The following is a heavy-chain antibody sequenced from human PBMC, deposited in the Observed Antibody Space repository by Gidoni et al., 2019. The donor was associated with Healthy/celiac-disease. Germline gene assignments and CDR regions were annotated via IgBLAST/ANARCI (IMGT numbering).Heavy chain of an antibody. CDR1: GFPLSTSGVG. J-gene: IGHJ4*02. V-gene: IGHV2-5*02. CDR2: IYWDDDK. Sequence: QITLKESGPTLVKPTQTLTLTCTFSGFPLSTSGVGVGWIRQPPGKALEWLALIYWDDDKRYSPSLKSRLTITKDTSKNQVVLTMTNMDPVDTATYYCARSGSEQELFDYWGQGTLVTVSS. D-gene: IGHD3-10*01. CDR3: ARSGSEQELFDY.